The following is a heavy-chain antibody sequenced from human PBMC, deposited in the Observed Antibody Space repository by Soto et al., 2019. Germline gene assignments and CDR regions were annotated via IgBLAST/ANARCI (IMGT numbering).Heavy chain of an antibody. CDR1: GFTFSSYS. Sequence: PGGSLRLSCAASGFTFSSYSMNWVRQAPGKGLEWVSSISSSSSYIYYADSVKGRFTISRDNAKNSLYLQMNSLRAEDTAVYYCERETTIFGVVSRYYYYGMDVWGQGTTVTVSS. J-gene: IGHJ6*02. CDR3: ERETTIFGVVSRYYYYGMDV. D-gene: IGHD3-3*01. V-gene: IGHV3-21*01. CDR2: ISSSSSYI.